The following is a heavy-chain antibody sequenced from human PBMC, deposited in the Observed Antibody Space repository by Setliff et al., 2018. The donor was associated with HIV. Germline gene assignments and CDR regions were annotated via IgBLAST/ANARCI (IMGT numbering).Heavy chain of an antibody. Sequence: LRLSCAASGFTFRNYGMHWVRQAPGKGLEWVTFIRLDGSDKFYADSVKGRFTISRDNSKNTLFLQMDSLRREDTAVYYCAKEDQRVTSVDYWGQGTPVTVSS. CDR3: AKEDQRVTSVDY. J-gene: IGHJ4*02. D-gene: IGHD2-2*01. CDR2: IRLDGSDK. V-gene: IGHV3-30*02. CDR1: GFTFRNYG.